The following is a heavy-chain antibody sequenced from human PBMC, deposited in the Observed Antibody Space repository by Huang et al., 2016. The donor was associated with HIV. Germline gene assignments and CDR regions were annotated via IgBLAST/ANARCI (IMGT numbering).Heavy chain of an antibody. Sequence: QVQLVESGGGVVQPGGSLRLSCAASGFTFSSFGMHWVRQAPGKGLGWVAFIRYDGSNKYYAESVKGRFTISRDNSRTMVFLQMNSLRAEDTAVYYCAKWDTLGFYEGFFDHWGQGTLVTVSS. CDR1: GFTFSSFG. CDR3: AKWDTLGFYEGFFDH. V-gene: IGHV3-30*02. CDR2: IRYDGSNK. J-gene: IGHJ4*02. D-gene: IGHD5-12*01.